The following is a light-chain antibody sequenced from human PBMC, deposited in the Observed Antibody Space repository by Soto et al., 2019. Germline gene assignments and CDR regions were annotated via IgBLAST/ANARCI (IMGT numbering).Light chain of an antibody. CDR3: QQYYNTPYT. J-gene: IGKJ2*01. CDR2: WAS. CDR1: QTLLYNSHKKNY. Sequence: DIVMTQSPDSLAVSLGERATINCKSIQTLLYNSHKKNYLVWYQQKPGQPPKLLISWASTREPGVPERFSGSGSGTDFTLTISSLQAEDVAVYYCQQYYNTPYTFGQGTKLEIK. V-gene: IGKV4-1*01.